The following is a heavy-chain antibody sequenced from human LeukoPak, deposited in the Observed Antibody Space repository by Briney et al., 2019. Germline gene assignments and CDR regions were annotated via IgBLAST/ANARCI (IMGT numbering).Heavy chain of an antibody. CDR2: IHSSGNYI. Sequence: PGGSLRLSCMASASGFNCNSHSMMWLRQAPGKELKGISYIHSSGNYIFHAASVKGRFTVSRDNARNSLYLQMNSLRVEDTAMYYCAREWNSRATFDYWGQGTLVTASS. J-gene: IGHJ4*02. V-gene: IGHV3-21*05. CDR1: GFNCNSHS. CDR3: AREWNSRATFDY. D-gene: IGHD1-1*01.